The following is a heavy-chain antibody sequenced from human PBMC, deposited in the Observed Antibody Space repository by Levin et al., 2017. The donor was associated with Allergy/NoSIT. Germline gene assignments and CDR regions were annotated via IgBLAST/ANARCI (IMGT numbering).Heavy chain of an antibody. V-gene: IGHV3-23*01. J-gene: IGHJ4*02. D-gene: IGHD3-22*01. CDR1: GFTFSSYA. CDR3: AKDPYYDSSGLSLSFDY. CDR2: ISGSGGST. Sequence: GESLKISCAASGFTFSSYAMSWVRQAPGKGLEWVSAISGSGGSTYYADSVKGRFTISRDNSKNTLYLQMNSLRAEDTAVYYCAKDPYYDSSGLSLSFDYWGQGTLVTVSS.